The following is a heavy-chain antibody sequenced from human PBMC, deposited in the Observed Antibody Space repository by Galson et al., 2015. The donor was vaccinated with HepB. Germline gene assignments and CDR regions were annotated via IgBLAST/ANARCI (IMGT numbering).Heavy chain of an antibody. V-gene: IGHV3-33*01. CDR2: VWYDGSHE. J-gene: IGHJ5*01. Sequence: SLILSCAASRFTFSSYGMHWVRQAPGKGLEWVAVVWYDGSHEYYADSEKGRFTISRDNSKNTLYLQMNSLRAEDTAVYYCARERGSGNYYPDSWGQGTLVTVSS. D-gene: IGHD3-10*01. CDR3: ARERGSGNYYPDS. CDR1: RFTFSSYG.